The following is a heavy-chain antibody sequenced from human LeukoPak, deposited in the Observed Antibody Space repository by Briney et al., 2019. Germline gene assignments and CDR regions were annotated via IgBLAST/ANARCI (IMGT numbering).Heavy chain of an antibody. Sequence: GGSLRLSCAASGFTFSSYAMHWVRQAPGKGLEWVAVISYDGSNKYYADSVKGRFTISRDNSKNTLYLQMNSLRAEDTAVYYCAKDRYYDSSGYLDYWGQGTLVTVSS. CDR2: ISYDGSNK. J-gene: IGHJ4*02. V-gene: IGHV3-30-3*01. CDR1: GFTFSSYA. D-gene: IGHD3-22*01. CDR3: AKDRYYDSSGYLDY.